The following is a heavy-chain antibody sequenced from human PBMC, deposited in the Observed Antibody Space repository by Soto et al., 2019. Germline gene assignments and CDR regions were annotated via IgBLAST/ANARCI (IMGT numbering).Heavy chain of an antibody. Sequence: SETLSLTCSFSGDSVTSHYLTWIRQSPEKGLEWIGYMHYTGFSHYNPSLKSRLTISVDRSKNQFTLQLTSVTAADTAVYYCARGKHYGAFDYWGQGTLVTVSS. CDR2: MHYTGFS. D-gene: IGHD3-10*01. V-gene: IGHV4-59*02. CDR3: ARGKHYGAFDY. CDR1: GDSVTSHY. J-gene: IGHJ4*02.